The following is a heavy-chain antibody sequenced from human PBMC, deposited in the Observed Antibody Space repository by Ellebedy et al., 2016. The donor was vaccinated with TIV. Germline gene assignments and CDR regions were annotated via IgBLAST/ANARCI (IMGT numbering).Heavy chain of an antibody. J-gene: IGHJ4*03. Sequence: GESLKISCAASGFSFSSYWMSWVRQAPGKGLEWVANIKQDGRDRYYVDSVEGRFTISRENAKNSLYLQITSLRAEDTAVYYCARVRFGDTAVDYWGQGTLVTVSS. CDR1: GFSFSSYW. CDR2: IKQDGRDR. V-gene: IGHV3-7*01. D-gene: IGHD2-21*01. CDR3: ARVRFGDTAVDY.